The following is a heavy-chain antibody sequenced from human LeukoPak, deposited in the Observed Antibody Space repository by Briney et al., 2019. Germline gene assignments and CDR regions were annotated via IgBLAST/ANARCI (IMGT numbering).Heavy chain of an antibody. CDR3: AKYTVTTWFDP. CDR2: ISSSSSTI. J-gene: IGHJ5*02. Sequence: QSGGSLRLSCAASGFTFSSYSMNWVRQAPGKGLEWVSYISSSSSTIYYADSVKGRFTISRDNAKNSLYLQMNSLRAEDTAVYYCAKYTVTTWFDPWGQGTLVTVSS. D-gene: IGHD4-17*01. V-gene: IGHV3-48*01. CDR1: GFTFSSYS.